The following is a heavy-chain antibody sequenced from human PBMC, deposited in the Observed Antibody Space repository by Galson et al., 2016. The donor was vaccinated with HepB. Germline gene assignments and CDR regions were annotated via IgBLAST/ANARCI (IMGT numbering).Heavy chain of an antibody. CDR3: SSRDFTRYGVDY. D-gene: IGHD3-16*02. CDR2: ISSKTRTFST. J-gene: IGHJ4*02. V-gene: IGHV3-73*01. Sequence: SLRLSCAASGLIFSGSVMHWVRQAPGNGLEWVALISSKTRTFSTAYATSVEGRFTISRDDSKNTTYLLMNSLNTEDTAVYYWSSRDFTRYGVDYRGLGTLVIVSS. CDR1: GLIFSGSV.